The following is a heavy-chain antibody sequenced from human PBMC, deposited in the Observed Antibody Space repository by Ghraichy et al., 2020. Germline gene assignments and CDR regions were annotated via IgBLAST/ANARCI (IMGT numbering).Heavy chain of an antibody. Sequence: SETLSLTCAVYGGSFSGYYWSWIRQPPGKGLEWIGEINHSGSTNYNPSLKSRVTISVDTSKNQFSLKLSSVTAADTAVYYCARGFSSIAAPRGYMDVWGKGTTVTVSS. CDR2: INHSGST. V-gene: IGHV4-34*01. J-gene: IGHJ6*03. CDR3: ARGFSSIAAPRGYMDV. CDR1: GGSFSGYY. D-gene: IGHD6-25*01.